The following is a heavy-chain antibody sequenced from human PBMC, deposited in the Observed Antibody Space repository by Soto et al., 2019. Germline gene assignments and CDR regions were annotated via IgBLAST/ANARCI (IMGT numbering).Heavy chain of an antibody. Sequence: SGPTLVNPTQTLTLTCTFSGFSLSTSGMCVSWIRQPPGKALEWLALIDWDDDKYYSTSLKTRLTISKDTSKNQVVLTMTNMDPVDTATYYCARIRKTGWFHGFAPWGQGTLVTVSS. CDR3: ARIRKTGWFHGFAP. V-gene: IGHV2-70*01. D-gene: IGHD3-10*01. CDR1: GFSLSTSGMC. J-gene: IGHJ5*02. CDR2: IDWDDDK.